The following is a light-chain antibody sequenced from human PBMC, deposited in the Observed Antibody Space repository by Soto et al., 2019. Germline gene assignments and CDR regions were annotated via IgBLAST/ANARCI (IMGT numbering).Light chain of an antibody. CDR2: AAS. CDR3: LQDYTYPRT. V-gene: IGKV1-6*01. J-gene: IGKJ1*01. CDR1: QGIRND. Sequence: AIPMTQSTSSLSASVGYRVTITCRARQGIRNDLGWYQQKPGKAPKLLIYAASSLQSGVPSRFSGSGSGTDFTLTISSLQPEDFATYYCLQDYTYPRTFGQGTKVEIK.